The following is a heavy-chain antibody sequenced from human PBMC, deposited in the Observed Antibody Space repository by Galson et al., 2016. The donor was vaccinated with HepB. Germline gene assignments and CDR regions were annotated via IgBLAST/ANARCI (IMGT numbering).Heavy chain of an antibody. CDR1: GFTFSSCW. J-gene: IGHJ6*02. Sequence: SLRLSCAASGFTFSSCWMTWVRQAPGKGLEWVANIKQDGSEKHYVDSVKGRFTLSRDNAKNTLCLQMNSLRAEDTAVYYCAREGLSDYGDYKYYYYALDVWGQGTTVTVSS. CDR2: IKQDGSEK. V-gene: IGHV3-7*01. D-gene: IGHD4-17*01. CDR3: AREGLSDYGDYKYYYYALDV.